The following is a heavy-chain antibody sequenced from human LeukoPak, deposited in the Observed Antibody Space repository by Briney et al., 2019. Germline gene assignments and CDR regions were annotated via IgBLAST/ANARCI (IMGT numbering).Heavy chain of an antibody. V-gene: IGHV3-21*04. D-gene: IGHD2-2*01. J-gene: IGHJ4*02. CDR1: GFTFSSYS. Sequence: GGSLRLSCAASGFTFSSYSMNWVRQAPGKGLEWVSSISSSSSYIYYADSVKGRFTISRDNSKNTLYLQMNSLRAEDTAVYYCAKDRYELLCFDYWGQGTLVTVSS. CDR3: AKDRYELLCFDY. CDR2: ISSSSSYI.